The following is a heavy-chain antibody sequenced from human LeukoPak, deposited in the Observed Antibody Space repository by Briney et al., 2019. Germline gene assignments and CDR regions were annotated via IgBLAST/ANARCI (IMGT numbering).Heavy chain of an antibody. CDR2: ISGSGGST. Sequence: SGGSLRLSCAASGFTFSSYAMSWVRQAPGKGLEWVSAISGSGGSTYYADSVKGRFTISRDNSKNTLYLQRNSPRAKDTAVYYCAKDNGGYDELDYWGQGTLVTVSS. CDR3: AKDNGGYDELDY. V-gene: IGHV3-23*01. CDR1: GFTFSSYA. D-gene: IGHD5-12*01. J-gene: IGHJ4*02.